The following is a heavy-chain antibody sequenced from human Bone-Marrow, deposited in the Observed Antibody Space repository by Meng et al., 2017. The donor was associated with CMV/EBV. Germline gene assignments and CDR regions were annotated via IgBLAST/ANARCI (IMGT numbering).Heavy chain of an antibody. CDR3: AKVGSYGEGYYYGMDV. CDR1: GFTFSNYA. D-gene: IGHD5-18*01. Sequence: GESLKISCAASGFTFSNYAMNWVRQAPGKGLEWVAVISYDGSNKYYADSVKGRFTISRDNSKNTLYLQMSSLRAEDTAVYYCAKVGSYGEGYYYGMDVWGQGTTVTVSS. J-gene: IGHJ6*02. V-gene: IGHV3-30*12. CDR2: ISYDGSNK.